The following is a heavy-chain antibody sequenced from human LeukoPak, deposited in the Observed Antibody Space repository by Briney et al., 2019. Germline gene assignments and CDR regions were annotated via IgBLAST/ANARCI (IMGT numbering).Heavy chain of an antibody. J-gene: IGHJ6*02. CDR2: MNPNSGNT. V-gene: IGHV1-8*01. Sequence: ASVKVSCKASGYTFTSYDINWVRQATGQGLEWMGWMNPNSGNTGYAQKFQGRVTMTRNTSISTAYMELSSLRSEDTAVYYCARDVNPIGGVVIGYYYGMDVWGQGTTVTVSS. CDR1: GYTFTSYD. D-gene: IGHD3-3*01. CDR3: ARDVNPIGGVVIGYYYGMDV.